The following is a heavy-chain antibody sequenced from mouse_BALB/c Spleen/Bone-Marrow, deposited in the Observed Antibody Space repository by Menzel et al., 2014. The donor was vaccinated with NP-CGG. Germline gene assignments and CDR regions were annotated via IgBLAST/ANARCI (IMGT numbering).Heavy chain of an antibody. CDR2: INPSNGGT. J-gene: IGHJ3*01. V-gene: IGHV1S81*02. D-gene: IGHD1-1*01. Sequence: QVQLKQSGAELVKPGASVKLSCKASGYTFTSYYMYWVKRRPGQGLEWIGGINPSNGGTNFNEKFKSKATLTVDKSSSTAYMQLSSLTSEDSAVYYCTRSYYAKEGAWFAYWGQGTLVTVSA. CDR3: TRSYYAKEGAWFAY. CDR1: GYTFTSYY.